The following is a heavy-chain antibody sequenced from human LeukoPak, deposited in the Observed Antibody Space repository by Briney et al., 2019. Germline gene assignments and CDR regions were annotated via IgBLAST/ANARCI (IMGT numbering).Heavy chain of an antibody. J-gene: IGHJ5*02. CDR3: ARVPSTTVTTMWFDP. D-gene: IGHD4-17*01. V-gene: IGHV4-61*01. CDR1: GGSVSSGSYY. CDR2: IYYSGST. Sequence: SETLSLTCTVSGGSVSSGSYYWSWVRQPPGKGLEWIGYIYYSGSTNYSPSLKSRVTISVDKSKNQFSLKLSSVTAADTAVYYCARVPSTTVTTMWFDPWGQGTLVTVSS.